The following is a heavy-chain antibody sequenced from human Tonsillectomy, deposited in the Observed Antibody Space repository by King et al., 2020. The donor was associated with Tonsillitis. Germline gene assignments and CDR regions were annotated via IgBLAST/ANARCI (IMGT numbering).Heavy chain of an antibody. D-gene: IGHD1-14*01. V-gene: IGHV2-5*02. CDR1: XXSLSXNXVG. Sequence: ITLKESGXXLVKPTXXLTXTCXFSXXSLSXNXVGVGWIRQPPGKALEWLALSYWDDDKRYSPSLKSRLTVTKDTSKNQVVLTMTNMDPVDTATYYCAHXPXAXXXRTXXRNFDXWGXGTLVTVS. CDR3: AHXPXAXXXRTXXRNFDX. J-gene: IGHJ2*01. CDR2: SYWDDDK.